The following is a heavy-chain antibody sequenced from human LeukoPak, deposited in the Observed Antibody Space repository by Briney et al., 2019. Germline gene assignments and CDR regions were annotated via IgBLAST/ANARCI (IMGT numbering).Heavy chain of an antibody. CDR1: GGSISSQFW. V-gene: IGHV2-5*08. Sequence: TLSLTCTVSGGSISSQFWSWIRQPPGKALEWLALIYWDDDKRYSPSLKSRLTITKDTSKNQVVLTMTNMDPVDTATYYCAHSPSGYDYGGFDYWGQGTLVTVSS. CDR3: AHSPSGYDYGGFDY. D-gene: IGHD5-12*01. CDR2: IYWDDDK. J-gene: IGHJ4*02.